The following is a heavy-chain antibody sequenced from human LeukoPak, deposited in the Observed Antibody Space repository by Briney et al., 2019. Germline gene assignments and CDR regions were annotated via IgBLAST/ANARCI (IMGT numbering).Heavy chain of an antibody. V-gene: IGHV4-34*01. CDR2: INHSGST. D-gene: IGHD3-10*01. J-gene: IGHJ4*02. CDR1: GFTFSSYG. CDR3: ARAALGVRGVLGY. Sequence: GSLRLSCAASGFTFSSYGMSWIRQPPGKGLEWIGEINHSGSTNYNPSLKSRVTISVDTSKNQFSLKLSSVTAADTAVYYCARAALGVRGVLGYWGQGTLVTVSS.